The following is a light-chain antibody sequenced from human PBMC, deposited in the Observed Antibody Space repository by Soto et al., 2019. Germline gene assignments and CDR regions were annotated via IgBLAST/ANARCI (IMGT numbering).Light chain of an antibody. CDR3: QQRSNWPHT. CDR2: DAS. Sequence: EIVLTQSPATLSLSPGERAALSCRASQSVSSYLAWYQQKPGQAPRLLIYDASNRATGIPARFSGSGSGADITLTISSLEPEDFVVYYCQQRSNWPHTFGQGTKLEIK. V-gene: IGKV3-11*01. CDR1: QSVSSY. J-gene: IGKJ2*01.